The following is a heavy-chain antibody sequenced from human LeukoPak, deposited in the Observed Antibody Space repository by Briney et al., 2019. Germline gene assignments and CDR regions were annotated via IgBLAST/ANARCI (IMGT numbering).Heavy chain of an antibody. J-gene: IGHJ3*02. Sequence: GRSLRLSCAASGFTFSSYWMSWVRQAPGKGLEWVANIKQDGSEKYYVDSVKGRFTISRDNAKNSLYLQMNSLRAEDTAVYYCARVKDIVLMVYARYAFDIWGQRTMVTVSS. CDR1: GFTFSSYW. CDR2: IKQDGSEK. D-gene: IGHD2-8*01. CDR3: ARVKDIVLMVYARYAFDI. V-gene: IGHV3-7*01.